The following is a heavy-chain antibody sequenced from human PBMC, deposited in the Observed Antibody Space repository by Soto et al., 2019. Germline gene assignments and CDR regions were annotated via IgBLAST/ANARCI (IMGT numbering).Heavy chain of an antibody. CDR1: GGTFSSYT. J-gene: IGHJ4*02. CDR3: ARESIVVVPAAIQFDY. CDR2: IIPILGIA. D-gene: IGHD2-2*02. V-gene: IGHV1-69*08. Sequence: QVQLVQSGAEVKKPGSSVKVSCKASGGTFSSYTISWVRQAPGQGLEWMGRIIPILGIANYAQKFQGRVTITEDKSTSTAYMELSSLRSEDTAVYYCARESIVVVPAAIQFDYWGQGTLVTVSS.